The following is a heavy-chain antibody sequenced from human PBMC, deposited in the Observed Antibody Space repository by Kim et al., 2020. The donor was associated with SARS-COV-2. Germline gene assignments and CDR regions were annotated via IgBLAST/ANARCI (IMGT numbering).Heavy chain of an antibody. D-gene: IGHD3-3*01. CDR2: ISWNSGSI. CDR3: AKDMRSSWSGYIPPYYYYGMDV. Sequence: GGSLRLSCAASGFTFDDYAMHLVRQAPGKGLEWVSGISWNSGSIGYADSVKGRFTISRDNAKNSLYLQMNSLRAEDTALYYCAKDMRSSWSGYIPPYYYYGMDVWGQGTTVTVSS. J-gene: IGHJ6*02. V-gene: IGHV3-9*01. CDR1: GFTFDDYA.